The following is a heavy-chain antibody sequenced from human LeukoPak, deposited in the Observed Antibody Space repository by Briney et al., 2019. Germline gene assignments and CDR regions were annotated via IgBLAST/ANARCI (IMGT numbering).Heavy chain of an antibody. Sequence: GGSLRLSCAASGFTFSTYAMTWVRQAPGEGLEWVSGISGSGGSTYYTDSVKGRFTISRDNAKNSVFVQMNGLRVEDTAVYYCVRAGGSSWSDFWGQGTLVTVSS. V-gene: IGHV3-23*01. CDR2: ISGSGGST. D-gene: IGHD6-13*01. CDR3: VRAGGSSWSDF. J-gene: IGHJ4*02. CDR1: GFTFSTYA.